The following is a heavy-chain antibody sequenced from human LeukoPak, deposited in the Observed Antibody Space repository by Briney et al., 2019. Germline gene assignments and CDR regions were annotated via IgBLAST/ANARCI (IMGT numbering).Heavy chain of an antibody. CDR3: AKYIGVNYYYGMDV. CDR1: GFTFGNYA. Sequence: GGSLRLSCAASGFTFGNYAMSWVRQAPGQGLEWVSGIRGTGGSTYHADSVKGRFTISRDNSKNTLYLQMNSLRAEDTAVYYCAKYIGVNYYYGMDVWGQGTTVTVSS. V-gene: IGHV3-23*01. CDR2: IRGTGGST. J-gene: IGHJ6*02. D-gene: IGHD3-3*01.